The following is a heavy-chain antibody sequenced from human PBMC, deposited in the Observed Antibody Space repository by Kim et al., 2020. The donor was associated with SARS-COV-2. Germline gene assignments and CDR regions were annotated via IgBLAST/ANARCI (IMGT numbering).Heavy chain of an antibody. CDR2: IYPGDSDT. V-gene: IGHV5-51*01. Sequence: GESLKISCKGSGYSFTSYWIGWVRQMPGKGLEWMGIIYPGDSDTRYSPSFQGQVTISADKSISTAYLQWSSLKASDTAMYYCARRGGLLWFGELFPSNDWFDPWGQGTLVTVSS. D-gene: IGHD3-10*01. CDR3: ARRGGLLWFGELFPSNDWFDP. J-gene: IGHJ5*02. CDR1: GYSFTSYW.